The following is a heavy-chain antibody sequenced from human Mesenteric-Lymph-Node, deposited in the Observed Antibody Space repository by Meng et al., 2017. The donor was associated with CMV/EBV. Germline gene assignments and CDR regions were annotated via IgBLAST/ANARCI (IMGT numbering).Heavy chain of an antibody. J-gene: IGHJ5*02. CDR1: FSRYW. D-gene: IGHD3-10*01. V-gene: IGHV3-21*01. CDR3: ATTRDYYGSGGGVDWFDP. Sequence: FSRYWMHWVRHVPGKGLVWVSSISSSSSYIYYADSVKGRFTISRDNAKNSLYLQMNSLRAEDTAVYYCATTRDYYGSGGGVDWFDPWGQGTLVTVSS. CDR2: ISSSSSYI.